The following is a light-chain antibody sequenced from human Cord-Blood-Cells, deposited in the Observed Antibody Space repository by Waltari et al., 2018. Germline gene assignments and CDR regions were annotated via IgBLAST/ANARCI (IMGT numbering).Light chain of an antibody. CDR3: QQYYSTPLT. V-gene: IGKV4-1*01. Sequence: DIVMTQSPDSLAVSLGERATINCKSRQSVLYSSNNKNYLAWYQQKPGQPPKLLIYWASTRESGVPDRFSGSGSGTDFTLTISSLQAEDVEVYYCQQYYSTPLTFGGGTKVEIK. CDR2: WAS. CDR1: QSVLYSSNNKNY. J-gene: IGKJ4*01.